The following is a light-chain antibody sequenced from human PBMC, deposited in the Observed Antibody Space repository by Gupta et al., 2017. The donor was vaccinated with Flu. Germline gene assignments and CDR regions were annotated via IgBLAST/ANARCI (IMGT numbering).Light chain of an antibody. J-gene: IGKJ2*04. Sequence: ELVMTQSPATLSVSPGERATLPCRASQSVSSNLAWYQQKPGQAPRLLIYGASTRATGIPARFSGSGSGTEFTLTISSLQSEDFAVYYCQQYHNWPPCSFGQGTKLEIK. V-gene: IGKV3-15*01. CDR2: GAS. CDR3: QQYHNWPPCS. CDR1: QSVSSN.